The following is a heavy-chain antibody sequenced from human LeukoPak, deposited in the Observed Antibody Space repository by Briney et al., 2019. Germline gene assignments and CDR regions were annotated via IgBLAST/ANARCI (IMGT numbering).Heavy chain of an antibody. V-gene: IGHV3-7*01. CDR2: IKPDGSHV. CDR3: AREGRLPGAFDV. Sequence: GGSLRLSCAASGFTFSTYWMNWVRQAPGKGLEWVADIKPDGSHVSYVDSVKGRFSISRDNAQNSLYLQVSSLRAEDTAIYYRAREGRLPGAFDVWGQGTMVTVSS. CDR1: GFTFSTYW. J-gene: IGHJ3*01. D-gene: IGHD2-15*01.